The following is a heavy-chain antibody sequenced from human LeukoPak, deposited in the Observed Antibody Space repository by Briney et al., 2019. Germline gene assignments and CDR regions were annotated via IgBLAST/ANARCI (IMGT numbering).Heavy chain of an antibody. D-gene: IGHD6-19*01. Sequence: SETLSLTCSVSGDSISTYNWWSWVRQPPGKGLEWIGEIFHTGKTNYNPSLKTRVTLSVDKSMNQLSLKLRSVTAADTAIYFCARARLGSSGWLDYWGQGTLVTVSS. V-gene: IGHV4-4*02. CDR2: IFHTGKT. CDR1: GDSISTYNW. J-gene: IGHJ4*02. CDR3: ARARLGSSGWLDY.